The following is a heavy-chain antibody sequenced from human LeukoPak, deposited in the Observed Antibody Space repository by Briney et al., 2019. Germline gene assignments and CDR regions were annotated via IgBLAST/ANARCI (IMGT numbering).Heavy chain of an antibody. CDR3: ARAPKGNWFDP. Sequence: SETLSLTCTVSGGSISSYYWSWIRQPPGKGLERIGYIYYSGSTNYNPSLKSRVTISVDTSKNQFSLKLSSVTAADTAVYYCARAPKGNWFDPWGQGTLVTVSS. V-gene: IGHV4-59*01. CDR1: GGSISSYY. CDR2: IYYSGST. J-gene: IGHJ5*02.